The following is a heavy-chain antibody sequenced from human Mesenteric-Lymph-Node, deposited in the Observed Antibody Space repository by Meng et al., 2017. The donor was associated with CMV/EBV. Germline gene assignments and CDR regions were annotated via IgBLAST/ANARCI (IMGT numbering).Heavy chain of an antibody. V-gene: IGHV4-34*01. J-gene: IGHJ4*02. CDR2: INHSGST. Sequence: QVKLEQGGAGLLKPSETLSLTCAGYGGSFSGYYWSWIRQPPGKGLEWIGEINHSGSTNYNPSLKSRVTISVDTSKNQFSLKLSSVTAADTAVYYCARHQRWLKSEGGFNYWGQGTLVTVSS. CDR1: GGSFSGYY. CDR3: ARHQRWLKSEGGFNY. D-gene: IGHD4-23*01.